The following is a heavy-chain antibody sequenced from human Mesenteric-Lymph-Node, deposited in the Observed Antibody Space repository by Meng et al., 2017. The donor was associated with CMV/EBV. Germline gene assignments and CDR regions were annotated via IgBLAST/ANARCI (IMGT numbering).Heavy chain of an antibody. CDR1: GFSFSSYA. V-gene: IGHV3-30-3*01. Sequence: GGSLRLSCSASGFSFSSYAMHWVRQAPGKGLEWVSLLTVDGSDKYYADSVKGRFTISRDNSKDTLYLQITSLRVEDTAVYYCARPQLNIYGPRLNHDTTLDLWGQGTTVTVSS. CDR3: ARPQLNIYGPRLNHDTTLDL. CDR2: LTVDGSDK. J-gene: IGHJ6*02. D-gene: IGHD4-17*01.